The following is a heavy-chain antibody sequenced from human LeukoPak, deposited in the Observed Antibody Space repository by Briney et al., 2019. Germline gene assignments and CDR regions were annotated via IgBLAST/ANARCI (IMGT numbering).Heavy chain of an antibody. V-gene: IGHV3-21*01. CDR3: ARVGGHCTSTSCPTPDY. Sequence: GPSLRLSCAASGFTFSSYNMDWVRQAPGKGLELVSFNDSSSGYIYQADSVKGRFTISRDNAKSSVFLQMYSLRAEDTAVYYCARVGGHCTSTSCPTPDYWGHGTLVTV. CDR1: GFTFSSYN. J-gene: IGHJ4*01. D-gene: IGHD2-2*01. CDR2: NDSSSGYI.